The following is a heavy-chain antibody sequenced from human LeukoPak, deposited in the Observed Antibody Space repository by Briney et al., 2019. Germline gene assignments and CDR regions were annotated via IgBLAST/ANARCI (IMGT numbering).Heavy chain of an antibody. J-gene: IGHJ4*02. V-gene: IGHV3-30*18. CDR3: AKDRIEGCLPDG. Sequence: NPGGSLRLSCAASGFTFSSYGMHWVRQAPGKGLEWVALISTDGGNKYYAASVKGRFTISRYNSKNSLYLQMNRLRPEDTAVFYCAKDRIEGCLPDGWGQGALVSASS. D-gene: IGHD3-16*01. CDR1: GFTFSSYG. CDR2: ISTDGGNK.